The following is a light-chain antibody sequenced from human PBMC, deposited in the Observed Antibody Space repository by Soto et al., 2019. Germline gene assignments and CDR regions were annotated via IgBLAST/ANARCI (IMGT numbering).Light chain of an antibody. V-gene: IGLV4-69*01. CDR2: LNSDGSH. CDR1: SGHSNYA. CDR3: QTWGSGIVV. Sequence: QLVLPQSPSASPALGASFKLTCTLSSGHSNYAIAWHQQQSEKGPRYLMKLNSDGSHSKVDGIPDRFSGSSSGAERYLNVFSLQSEDEADSYCQTWGSGIVVFGGGTKVTVL. J-gene: IGLJ2*01.